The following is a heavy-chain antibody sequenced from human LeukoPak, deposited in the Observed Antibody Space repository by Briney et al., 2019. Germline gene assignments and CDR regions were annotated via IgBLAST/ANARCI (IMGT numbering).Heavy chain of an antibody. J-gene: IGHJ4*02. D-gene: IGHD3-9*01. Sequence: GASVKVSCKASGYTFTSYDINWVRQAPGQGLEWMGWMNPNSGNTGYAQKFQGRVTMTRNTSISTAYMELSSLRSEDTAVYYCARGQPLLRYFDWLLPYLEWGQGTLVTVSS. CDR3: ARGQPLLRYFDWLLPYLE. CDR1: GYTFTSYD. CDR2: MNPNSGNT. V-gene: IGHV1-8*01.